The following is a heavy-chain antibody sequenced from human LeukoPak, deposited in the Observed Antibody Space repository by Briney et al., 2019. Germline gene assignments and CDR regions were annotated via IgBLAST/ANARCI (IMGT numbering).Heavy chain of an antibody. V-gene: IGHV4-34*01. CDR2: INHSGST. CDR3: ARGLPLGYYYGSGSRNWFDP. CDR1: GGSFSGYY. D-gene: IGHD3-10*01. J-gene: IGHJ5*02. Sequence: PSETLSLTCAVYGGSFSGYYWSWIRQPPGKGLEWIGEINHSGSTNYNPSLKSRVTISVDTSKNQFSLKLSSVTAADTAVYYCARGLPLGYYYGSGSRNWFDPRGQGTLVTVSS.